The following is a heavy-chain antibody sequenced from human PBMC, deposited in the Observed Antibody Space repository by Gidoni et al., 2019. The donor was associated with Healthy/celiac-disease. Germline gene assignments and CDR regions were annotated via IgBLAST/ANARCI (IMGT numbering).Heavy chain of an antibody. V-gene: IGHV3-30*18. Sequence: QVQLVESGGGVVQPGRSLRPSCAASGFTFSSYGMHWVRQAPGKGLEWVAVISYDGSNKYYADSVKGRFTISRDNSKNTLYLQMNSLRAEDTAVYYCAKGGRGSYSYWYFDLWGRGTLVTVSS. J-gene: IGHJ2*01. D-gene: IGHD1-26*01. CDR1: GFTFSSYG. CDR3: AKGGRGSYSYWYFDL. CDR2: ISYDGSNK.